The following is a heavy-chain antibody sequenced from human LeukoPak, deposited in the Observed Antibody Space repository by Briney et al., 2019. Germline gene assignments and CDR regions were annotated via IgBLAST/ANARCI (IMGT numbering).Heavy chain of an antibody. D-gene: IGHD6-13*01. CDR1: GFTFSSYA. V-gene: IGHV3-30-3*01. CDR3: ARGDEYSSSWYESYYFDY. CDR2: ISYDGSNK. J-gene: IGHJ4*02. Sequence: HSGGSLRLSCAASGFTFSSYAMHWVRQAPGKGLEWVAVISYDGSNKYYADSVKGRFTISRDNSKNTLYLQMNSLRAEDTAVYYCARGDEYSSSWYESYYFDYWGQGTLVTVSS.